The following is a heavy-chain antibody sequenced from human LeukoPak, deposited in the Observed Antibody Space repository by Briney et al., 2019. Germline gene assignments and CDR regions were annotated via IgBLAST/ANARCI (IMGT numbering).Heavy chain of an antibody. CDR1: GFTFSSYA. Sequence: PGGSLRLSCAASGFTFSSYAMSWARQAPGKGLEWVSAISGSGGSTYYADSVKGRFTISRDNSKNTLYLQMNSLRAEDTAVYYCAKALWDYYYYGMDVWGQGTTVTVSS. CDR3: AKALWDYYYYGMDV. CDR2: ISGSGGST. D-gene: IGHD7-27*01. J-gene: IGHJ6*02. V-gene: IGHV3-23*01.